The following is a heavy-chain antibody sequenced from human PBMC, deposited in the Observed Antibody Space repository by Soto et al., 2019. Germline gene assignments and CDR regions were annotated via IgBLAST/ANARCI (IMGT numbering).Heavy chain of an antibody. CDR3: ARAGASFPDY. CDR1: GFTFSSYA. Sequence: QVQLVESGGGVVQPGRSLRLSCAASGFTFSSYAMHWVRQAPGKGLEWVAVISYDGSNKYYADSVKGRFTISRDNSKNTLYLHMNSLRAEDTAVYYCARAGASFPDYWGQGTLVTVSS. CDR2: ISYDGSNK. J-gene: IGHJ4*02. D-gene: IGHD4-17*01. V-gene: IGHV3-30-3*01.